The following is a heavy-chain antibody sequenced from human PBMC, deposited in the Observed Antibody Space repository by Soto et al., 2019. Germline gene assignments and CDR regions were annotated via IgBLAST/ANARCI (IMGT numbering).Heavy chain of an antibody. CDR3: ARKVDSSDDAFDI. CDR1: GGTFSSYT. J-gene: IGHJ3*02. Sequence: QLHLVQSGAEVKKPGSSVKVSCKASGGTFSSYTINWVRQAPGQGLEWLGGIIPMSGTLYYAQKFQGRLTIAADSSTSTAYMELSTLRSDDTAVYYCARKVDSSDDAFDIWGQGTMVTVSS. V-gene: IGHV1-69*06. CDR2: IIPMSGTL. D-gene: IGHD6-6*01.